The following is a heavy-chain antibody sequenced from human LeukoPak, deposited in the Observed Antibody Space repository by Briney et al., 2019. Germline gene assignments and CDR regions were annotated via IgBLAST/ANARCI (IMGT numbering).Heavy chain of an antibody. J-gene: IGHJ5*02. CDR1: GYPFTSYG. CDR3: ATVGGYWEPQIGEES. Sequence: ASVKVSCKASGYPFTSYGISWVRQAPGQGLEWMGWISAYNGNTKYAQNLQGRVTLTTDTSTSTANMELRSLRPDDTAVYYCATVGGYWEPQIGEESWGQGTPVTVSS. V-gene: IGHV1-18*01. CDR2: ISAYNGNT. D-gene: IGHD1-26*01.